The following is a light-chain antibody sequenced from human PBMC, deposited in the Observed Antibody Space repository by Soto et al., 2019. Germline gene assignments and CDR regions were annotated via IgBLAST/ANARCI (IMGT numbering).Light chain of an antibody. CDR1: SSNIGNNY. Sequence: QSVLTQPPSVSAAPGQMVTISCSGSSSNIGNNYVSWYQQLPGTAPKLLIYENTKRPSGIPDRFSGSTSGTSATLGITGLQTGDEADYYCGTWDSSLSPGGVFGGGTKVTVL. CDR2: ENT. J-gene: IGLJ3*02. V-gene: IGLV1-51*02. CDR3: GTWDSSLSPGGV.